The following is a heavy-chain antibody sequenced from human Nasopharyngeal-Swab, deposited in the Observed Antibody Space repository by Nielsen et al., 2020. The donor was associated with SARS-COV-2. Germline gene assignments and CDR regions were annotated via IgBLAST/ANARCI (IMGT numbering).Heavy chain of an antibody. CDR2: IYHSGTT. V-gene: IGHV4-4*02. D-gene: IGHD7-27*01. J-gene: IGHJ6*02. Sequence: VRQAPGKGLEWVGEIYHSGTTNYNPSLKSRVTISVDKSKNQFSLKLTSVTAADTAVYYCARGTTGVLDVWGQGTTVTVSS. CDR3: ARGTTGVLDV.